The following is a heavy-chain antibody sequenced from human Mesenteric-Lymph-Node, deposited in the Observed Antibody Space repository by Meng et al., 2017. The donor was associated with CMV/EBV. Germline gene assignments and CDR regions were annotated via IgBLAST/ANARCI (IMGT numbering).Heavy chain of an antibody. V-gene: IGHV3-30*02. J-gene: IGHJ4*02. CDR3: AKVLYDILIGYPRPFDY. CDR1: YTFNDDG. Sequence: YTFNDDGMHWVRKDPGKGLEWAAFIRFDGSNEYYADSVKGRFTISRDNSKNTLYLQMNSLRAEDTAVYYCAKVLYDILIGYPRPFDYWGQGTLVTVSS. CDR2: IRFDGSNE. D-gene: IGHD3-9*01.